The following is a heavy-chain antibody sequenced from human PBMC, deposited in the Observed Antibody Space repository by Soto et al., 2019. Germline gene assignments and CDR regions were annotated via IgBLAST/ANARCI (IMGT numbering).Heavy chain of an antibody. J-gene: IGHJ4*02. CDR2: ISSNGGST. V-gene: IGHV3-64*01. CDR3: ARGFGWLDY. Sequence: EVQLVESGGGLVQPGGSLRLSCAASGFTVSSNYMTWVRQAPGKGLEYVSAISSNGGSTYYANSVKGRFTISRDNSKNTMYLQMGSLLAEDMAVYYCARGFGWLDYWGQGTLVTVSS. D-gene: IGHD6-19*01. CDR1: GFTVSSNY.